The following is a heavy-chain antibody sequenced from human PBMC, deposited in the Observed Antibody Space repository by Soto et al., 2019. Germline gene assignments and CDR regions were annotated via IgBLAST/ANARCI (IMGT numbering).Heavy chain of an antibody. V-gene: IGHV4-39*01. Sequence: PSETLSLTCTVSGGSISSSSYYWGWIRQPPGKGLEWIGSIYYSGSTYYNPSLKSRVTISVDTSKNQFSLKLSSVTAADTAVYYCARLGGIAAAFFGRILDYYYYGMDVWGQGTTVT. D-gene: IGHD6-13*01. CDR1: GGSISSSSYY. CDR2: IYYSGST. J-gene: IGHJ6*02. CDR3: ARLGGIAAAFFGRILDYYYYGMDV.